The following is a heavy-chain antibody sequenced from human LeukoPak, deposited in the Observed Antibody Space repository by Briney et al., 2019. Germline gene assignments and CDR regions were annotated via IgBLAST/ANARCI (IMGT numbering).Heavy chain of an antibody. J-gene: IGHJ4*02. D-gene: IGHD1-14*01. CDR1: GGSISSYY. CDR3: ARYMSCPGPFDY. V-gene: IGHV4-59*08. CDR2: VYYSGST. Sequence: SETLSLTCSVSGGSISSYYWSWIRQPPGKGLEWIGYVYYSGSTNSNPSLQSRVTISVDTSKNQFSLQLSSVTAADTAVYYCARYMSCPGPFDYWGQGTLVTVSS.